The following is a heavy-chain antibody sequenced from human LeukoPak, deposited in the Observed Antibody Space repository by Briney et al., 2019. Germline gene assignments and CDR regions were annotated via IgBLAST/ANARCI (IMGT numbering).Heavy chain of an antibody. CDR2: INPSGGST. J-gene: IGHJ6*02. D-gene: IGHD3-22*01. V-gene: IGHV1-46*01. Sequence: ASVKVSCKASGYTFTSYFMHWVRQAPGQGLEWMGIINPSGGSTSYAQKFQGRVTMTRDTSTSTVYMELSSLRSKDTAVYYCARDPYDSSGSYLERYGMDVWGQGTTVTVSS. CDR1: GYTFTSYF. CDR3: ARDPYDSSGSYLERYGMDV.